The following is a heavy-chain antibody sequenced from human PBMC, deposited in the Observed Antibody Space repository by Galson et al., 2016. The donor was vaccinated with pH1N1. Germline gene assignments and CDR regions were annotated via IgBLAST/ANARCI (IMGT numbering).Heavy chain of an antibody. CDR2: MSYVGNNK. CDR1: GFTFSDYA. CDR3: AKRAADSTSSVASYFDS. D-gene: IGHD6-6*01. J-gene: IGHJ4*02. Sequence: SLRLSCAASGFTFSDYAMHWVRQAPGKGLEWVAIMSYVGNNKYYADSVKGRFTIYRDNSKNTLYLQMNSLRAEDTAVYYCAKRAADSTSSVASYFDSWGQGTLVPGSS. V-gene: IGHV3-30*18.